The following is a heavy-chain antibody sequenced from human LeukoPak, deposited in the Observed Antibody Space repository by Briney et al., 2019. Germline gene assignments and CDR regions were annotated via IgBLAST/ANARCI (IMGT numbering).Heavy chain of an antibody. CDR3: ARVAPRSVYLSSALDI. V-gene: IGHV1-2*02. CDR2: IDPNNGDT. J-gene: IGHJ3*02. CDR1: AYTFTGYH. D-gene: IGHD1-26*01. Sequence: GASVKVSCKASAYTFTGYHLHWLRQAPGQGLEWMGWIDPNNGDTSYAQNFQGRVTMTRDTPISTAYMELSSLRSDDTAVYFCARVAPRSVYLSSALDIWGQGTLVTVSP.